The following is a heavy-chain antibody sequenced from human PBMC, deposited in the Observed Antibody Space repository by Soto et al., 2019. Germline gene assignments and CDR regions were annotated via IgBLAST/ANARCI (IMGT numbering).Heavy chain of an antibody. D-gene: IGHD2-21*02. Sequence: QVQLVQSGAEEKKPGASVKDSCKASGYTFTSYAMHWLRQAPGQRLEWMGWINAGNGNTKYSQKFQGRVTITRDTSASTAYMELSSLRSEDTAVYYCARSILVVTALDYWGQGTLVTVSS. V-gene: IGHV1-3*05. CDR2: INAGNGNT. CDR1: GYTFTSYA. J-gene: IGHJ4*02. CDR3: ARSILVVTALDY.